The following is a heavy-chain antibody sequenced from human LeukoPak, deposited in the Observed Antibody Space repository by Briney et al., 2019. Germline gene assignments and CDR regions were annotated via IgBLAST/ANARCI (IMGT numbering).Heavy chain of an antibody. CDR3: ARDSGIGYSYGYFDY. CDR2: IIPIFGTA. V-gene: IGHV1-69*13. D-gene: IGHD5-18*01. Sequence: ASVKVSCKASGGTFSSYAISWVRQAPGQGLEWMGGIIPIFGTANYAQKFQGRVTITADESTSTAYMELSSLRSEDTAVYYCARDSGIGYSYGYFDYWGQGTLVTVSS. CDR1: GGTFSSYA. J-gene: IGHJ4*02.